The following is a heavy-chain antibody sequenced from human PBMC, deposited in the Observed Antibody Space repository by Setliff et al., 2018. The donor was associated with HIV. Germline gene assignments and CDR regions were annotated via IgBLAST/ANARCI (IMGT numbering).Heavy chain of an antibody. Sequence: SETLSLTCAVYGGSFNDYYWTWIRQHTGKGLEWIGEIDHSGSTKYHASLKSRVTISIDTSKNQISLKWCSVTAADTAVYYCARGLNDYGSGSYLPLGYWGQGTLGTVPS. CDR2: IDHSGST. J-gene: IGHJ4*02. D-gene: IGHD3-10*01. CDR3: ARGLNDYGSGSYLPLGY. V-gene: IGHV4-34*01. CDR1: GGSFNDYY.